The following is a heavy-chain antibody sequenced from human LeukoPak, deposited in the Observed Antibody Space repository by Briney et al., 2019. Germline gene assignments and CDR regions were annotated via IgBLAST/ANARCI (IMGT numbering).Heavy chain of an antibody. V-gene: IGHV3-33*08. CDR2: IWYDGSNK. CDR1: GFTFINYG. CDR3: ARVKRLRDIAVVNSIRTSEFDQ. J-gene: IGHJ4*02. Sequence: GQSLRLSCAASGFTFINYGMHWVRQAPGKGLEWVAVIWYDGSNKYYADSLKGRFTISRDNSKNTLYLQMNSLRAEDTAVYYCARVKRLRDIAVVNSIRTSEFDQWGQGTLVTVTS. D-gene: IGHD5-18*01.